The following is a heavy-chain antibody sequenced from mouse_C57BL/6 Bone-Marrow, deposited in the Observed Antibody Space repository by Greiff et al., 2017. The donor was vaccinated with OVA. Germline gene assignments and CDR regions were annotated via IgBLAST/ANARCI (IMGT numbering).Heavy chain of an antibody. Sequence: QVQLQQSGPGLVQPSQSLSITCTVSGFSLTSYGVHWVRQSPGKGLEWLGVIWSGGSTDYTAAFISRLSISKDNSKSQVFFKMNSLQADDTAIYYCARANWDEGGFAYWGQGTLVTVSA. CDR2: IWSGGST. J-gene: IGHJ3*01. CDR1: GFSLTSYG. D-gene: IGHD4-1*01. V-gene: IGHV2-2*01. CDR3: ARANWDEGGFAY.